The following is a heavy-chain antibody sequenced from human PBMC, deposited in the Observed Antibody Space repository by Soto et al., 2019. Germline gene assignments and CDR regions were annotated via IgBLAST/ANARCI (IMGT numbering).Heavy chain of an antibody. D-gene: IGHD2-2*01. J-gene: IGHJ3*02. Sequence: ASVKVSCKASGYTFTSYYMHWVRQAPGQGLEWMGIINPSGGSTSYAQKFQGRVTMTRDTSTSTVYMELSSLRSEDTAVYYCARDVEDIVEVPAATEWAFDIWGQGTMVTVSS. CDR3: ARDVEDIVEVPAATEWAFDI. V-gene: IGHV1-46*03. CDR1: GYTFTSYY. CDR2: INPSGGST.